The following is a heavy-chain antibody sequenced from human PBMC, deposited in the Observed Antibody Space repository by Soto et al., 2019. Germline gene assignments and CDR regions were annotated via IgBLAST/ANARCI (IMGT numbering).Heavy chain of an antibody. CDR3: ARDRAYYEPPAAADYYYYMDV. Sequence: EVQLVESGGGLVQPGGSLRLSCAASGFTFSSYSMNWVRQAPGKGLEWVSYISSSSSTIYYADSVKGRFTISRDNAKNSLYLQMNSLRAEDTAVYYCARDRAYYEPPAAADYYYYMDVWGKGTTVTVSS. CDR2: ISSSSSTI. J-gene: IGHJ6*03. D-gene: IGHD3-22*01. CDR1: GFTFSSYS. V-gene: IGHV3-48*01.